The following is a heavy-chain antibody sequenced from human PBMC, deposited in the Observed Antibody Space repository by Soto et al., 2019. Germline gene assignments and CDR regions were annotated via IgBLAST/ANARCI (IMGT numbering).Heavy chain of an antibody. CDR3: TRDGYSYGPYYYYGMDV. J-gene: IGHJ6*02. CDR2: IRSKAYGGTT. V-gene: IGHV3-49*03. D-gene: IGHD5-18*01. CDR1: GFTFGDYA. Sequence: SLRLSCTASGFTFGDYAMSWFRQAPGKGLEWVGFIRSKAYGGTTEYAASVKGRFTISRDDSKSIAYLQMNSLKTEDTAVYYCTRDGYSYGPYYYYGMDVWGQGTTVTVSS.